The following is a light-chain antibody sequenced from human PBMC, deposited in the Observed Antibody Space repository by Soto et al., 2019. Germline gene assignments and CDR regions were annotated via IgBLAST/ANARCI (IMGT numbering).Light chain of an antibody. V-gene: IGKV1-39*01. CDR2: AAS. Sequence: MTQTPLSLPVTPGEPASISCRSSQSLLDSDDGNTYLDWYQQKPGKAPKLLIYAASSLQSGVPSRFSGSGSGTDFTLTISSLQPEDFATYYCQQSYSTPITFGQGTRLEIK. CDR1: QSLLDSDDGNTY. CDR3: QQSYSTPIT. J-gene: IGKJ5*01.